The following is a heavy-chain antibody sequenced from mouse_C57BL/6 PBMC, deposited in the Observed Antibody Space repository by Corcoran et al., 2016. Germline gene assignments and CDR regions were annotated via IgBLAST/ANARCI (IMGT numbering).Heavy chain of an antibody. CDR3: ARVGGYYGSSYLYYLDY. D-gene: IGHD1-1*01. V-gene: IGHV8-12*01. J-gene: IGHJ2*01. Sequence: QVSLKESGPGILQSSQTLSLTCSFSGFSLSTSGMGVSWIRQPSGKGLEWLAHIYWDDDKRYNPSLKSRLTISKDTSRNQVFLKITSVDTADTATYYCARVGGYYGSSYLYYLDYWGQGTTLTVSS. CDR2: IYWDDDK. CDR1: GFSLSTSGMG.